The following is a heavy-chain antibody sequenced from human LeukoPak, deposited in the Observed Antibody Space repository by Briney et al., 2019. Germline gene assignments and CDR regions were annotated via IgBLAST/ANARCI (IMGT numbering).Heavy chain of an antibody. V-gene: IGHV4-39*01. Sequence: SETLSLTCTVSGGSISSSNYYWGWIRQSPGKGLEWIGTIYYSGSTYYKSSLKSRVTISADTSRSQFSLRLTSVTATDTAVYYCARQPPFFGDYGGYWGQGTLVTVSS. CDR3: ARQPPFFGDYGGY. CDR1: GGSISSSNYY. CDR2: IYYSGST. D-gene: IGHD4/OR15-4a*01. J-gene: IGHJ4*02.